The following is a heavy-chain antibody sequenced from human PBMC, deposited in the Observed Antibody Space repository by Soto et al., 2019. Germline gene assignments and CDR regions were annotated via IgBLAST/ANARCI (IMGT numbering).Heavy chain of an antibody. Sequence: GGSLRLSCTTSGFSFSDYSMNWVRQAPGKGLEWVSCISSRSSYIYYADSVEGRFTISRDNVKNSLYLQMNSLRAEDTAVYYCVREALPNYDFWSASALNYWGQGTLVTVSS. V-gene: IGHV3-21*01. CDR2: ISSRSSYI. CDR3: VREALPNYDFWSASALNY. D-gene: IGHD3-3*01. CDR1: GFSFSDYS. J-gene: IGHJ4*02.